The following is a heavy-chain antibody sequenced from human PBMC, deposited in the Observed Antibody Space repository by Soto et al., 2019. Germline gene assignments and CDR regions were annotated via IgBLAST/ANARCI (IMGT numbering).Heavy chain of an antibody. CDR1: GGSISSGGYY. CDR3: SRENEGLWFGESSRSYFDY. CDR2: IYFSVST. D-gene: IGHD3-10*01. V-gene: IGHV4-31*03. Sequence: SETLSLTCTVSGGSISSGGYYWSWIRQHPGKGLEWIGYIYFSVSTYYYLSLKSRVTISVDTSKNLFFLKLSSVTAADTAVYYCSRENEGLWFGESSRSYFDYWGQGTLVTVSS. J-gene: IGHJ4*02.